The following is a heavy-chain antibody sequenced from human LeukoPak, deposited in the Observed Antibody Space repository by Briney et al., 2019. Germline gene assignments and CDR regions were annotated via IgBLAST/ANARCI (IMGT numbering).Heavy chain of an antibody. CDR3: ARAHYDFWSSYFMTVDY. V-gene: IGHV4-59*01. Sequence: SETLSLTCTVSGGSISSYYWSWIRQPPGKGLEWIGYIHYSGSTNYNPSLKSRVTISADTSKNQFSLKPNSVTAADTAVYYCARAHYDFWSSYFMTVDYWGQGTLVTVSS. CDR1: GGSISSYY. D-gene: IGHD3-3*01. J-gene: IGHJ4*02. CDR2: IHYSGST.